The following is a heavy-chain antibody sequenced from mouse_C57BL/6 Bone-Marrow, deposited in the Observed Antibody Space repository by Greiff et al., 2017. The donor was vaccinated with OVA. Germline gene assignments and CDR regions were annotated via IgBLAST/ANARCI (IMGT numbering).Heavy chain of an antibody. J-gene: IGHJ4*01. CDR1: GYSFTGYY. Sequence: VQLQQSGPELVKPGASVKISCKASGYSFTGYYMNWVKQSPENSLEWIGEINPSTGGTTYNQKFKAKATLTVDKSSSTAYMQLKSLTSEDSAVYYCASWVYYYGSSPYAMGYWGQGTSVTVSS. CDR3: ASWVYYYGSSPYAMGY. V-gene: IGHV1-42*01. D-gene: IGHD1-1*01. CDR2: INPSTGGT.